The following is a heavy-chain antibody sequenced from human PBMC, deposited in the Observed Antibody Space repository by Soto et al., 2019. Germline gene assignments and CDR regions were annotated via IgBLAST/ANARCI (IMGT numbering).Heavy chain of an antibody. D-gene: IGHD3-10*01. CDR2: IYYCGST. J-gene: IGHJ6*02. V-gene: IGHV4-39*01. CDR3: ARQAAILWFGDYHYGMEV. Sequence: QLQLQESGPGLVKPSETLSLTCTVSGGSISSSSYYWGWIRQPPGKGLEWIGSIYYCGSTYYNPSLKSRVPISVDTSTNQFSLKLSSVTAADTAVYYCARQAAILWFGDYHYGMEVWGQGTTVTVSS. CDR1: GGSISSSSYY.